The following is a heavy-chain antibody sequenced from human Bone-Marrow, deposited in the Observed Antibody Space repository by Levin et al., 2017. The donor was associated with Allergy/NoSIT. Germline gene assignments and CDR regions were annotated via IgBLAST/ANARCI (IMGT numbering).Heavy chain of an antibody. J-gene: IGHJ6*02. CDR3: GTQNSYYYSIDV. D-gene: IGHD1-14*01. Sequence: GGSLRLSCAASGFTFSRYGMHWVRQAPGKGLEWVADIWYDGNNKYYGDSVKGRFTISRDNSKNTLYLQMNSLRVEDTAVYYCGTQNSYYYSIDVWGQGTPVTVSS. CDR2: IWYDGNNK. V-gene: IGHV3-33*01. CDR1: GFTFSRYG.